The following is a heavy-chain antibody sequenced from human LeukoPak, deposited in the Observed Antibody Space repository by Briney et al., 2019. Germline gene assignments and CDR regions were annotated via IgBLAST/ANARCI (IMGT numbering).Heavy chain of an antibody. J-gene: IGHJ4*02. CDR3: ARTRKNYYDSRGLFDY. V-gene: IGHV3-11*01. Sequence: GGSLRLSCAASGFTFSDYYMSWIRQAPGKGLEWVSYISSSGSTKYSADSVKGRFTISRDNAKNSLFLQMKSLRAEDTAVYYCARTRKNYYDSRGLFDYWGQGTLVTVSS. D-gene: IGHD3-22*01. CDR1: GFTFSDYY. CDR2: ISSSGSTK.